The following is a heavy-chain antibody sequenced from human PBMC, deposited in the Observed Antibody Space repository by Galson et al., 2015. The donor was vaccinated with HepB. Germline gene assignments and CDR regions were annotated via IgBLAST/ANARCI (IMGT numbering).Heavy chain of an antibody. D-gene: IGHD2-21*01. J-gene: IGHJ3*02. CDR3: VSCCGVGADAFDI. CDR2: ISSGSDTI. CDR1: GFTFSTYS. Sequence: SLRLSCAASGFTFSTYSMNWARQAPGKGLEWVSYISSGSDTIHYADIVKGRFTISRDNAKNSLYLQMNSLRDEDTAVYYCVSCCGVGADAFDIWGQGTMVTVSS. V-gene: IGHV3-48*02.